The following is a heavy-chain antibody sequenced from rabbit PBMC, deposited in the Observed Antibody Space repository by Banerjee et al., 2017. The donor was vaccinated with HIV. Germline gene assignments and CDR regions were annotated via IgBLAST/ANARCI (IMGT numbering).Heavy chain of an antibody. CDR3: ARDRYNAYGYAGYDL. J-gene: IGHJ4*01. Sequence: QEQLEESGGDLVKPEGSLTLTCKASGFSFSSSYWICWVRQAPGKGLEWIACIYTSSGSTDYATWAKGRFTISKTSSTTVTLQMTSLTAADTATYFCARDRYNAYGYAGYDLWGQGTLVTVS. CDR1: GFSFSSSYW. CDR2: IYTSSGST. V-gene: IGHV1S45*01. D-gene: IGHD6-1*01.